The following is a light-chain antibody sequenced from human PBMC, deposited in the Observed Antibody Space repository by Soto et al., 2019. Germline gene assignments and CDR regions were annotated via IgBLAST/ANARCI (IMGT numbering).Light chain of an antibody. CDR3: QQYKNWPTIT. Sequence: EIVLTQSPATLSVSPGEGATLSCRASQSISSNLAWYQQKPCQAPRLLIDDASTRATGIPARFSGSGSGTEFTLTISSLQSEDFAVYYCQQYKNWPTITFGQGTRLEIK. CDR1: QSISSN. J-gene: IGKJ5*01. V-gene: IGKV3-15*01. CDR2: DAS.